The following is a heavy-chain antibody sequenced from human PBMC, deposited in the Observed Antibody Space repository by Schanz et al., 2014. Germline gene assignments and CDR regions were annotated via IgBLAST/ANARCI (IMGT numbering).Heavy chain of an antibody. J-gene: IGHJ6*02. CDR1: GITFSDYA. CDR3: AKIWKAHHLTGRPGWSDGMDV. Sequence: AELVESGGGVVQPGRSLRLSCAASGITFSDYAMSWVRQAPGKGLEWVSTIASGGSHTFYADSVTGRFTISGDNSKNTLFLQMNSLRVEDTAIYYCAKIWKAHHLTGRPGWSDGMDVWGQGTTV. D-gene: IGHD3-3*01. V-gene: IGHV3-23*04. CDR2: IASGGSHT.